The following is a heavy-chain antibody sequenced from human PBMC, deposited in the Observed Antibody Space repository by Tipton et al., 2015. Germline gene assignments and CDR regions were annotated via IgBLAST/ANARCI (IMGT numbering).Heavy chain of an antibody. V-gene: IGHV3-74*01. CDR3: VRSIGWGFDP. CDR2: INSDGSVT. Sequence: SLRLSCAASGFTFTHYWMHWVRQVPGKGLVWVSRINSDGSVTDHADSVKGRFTISRDNAKNTLYLQMNSLSVEDTAVYYWVRSIGWGFDPWGQGTLVTVSS. CDR1: GFTFTHYW. J-gene: IGHJ5*02. D-gene: IGHD1-26*01.